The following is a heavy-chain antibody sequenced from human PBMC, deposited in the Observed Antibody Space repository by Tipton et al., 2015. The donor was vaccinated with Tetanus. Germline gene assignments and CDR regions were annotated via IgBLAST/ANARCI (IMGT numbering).Heavy chain of an antibody. J-gene: IGHJ5*02. D-gene: IGHD1-1*01. CDR3: AILPKHWQAPRGAP. V-gene: IGHV4-34*01. CDR2: INQRGT. CDR1: GGSSSSFY. Sequence: GLVKPSETLSLTCAVSGGSSSSFYWSWIRQPPGGGLEWIGEINQRGTTYNPSLKRRATISVDSSATQLSLSLTSVTAADTAVYFCAILPKHWQAPRGAPWGQGILVTVSS.